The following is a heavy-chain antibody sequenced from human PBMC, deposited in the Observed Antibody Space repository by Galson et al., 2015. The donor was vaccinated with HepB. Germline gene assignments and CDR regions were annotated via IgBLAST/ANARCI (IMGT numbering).Heavy chain of an antibody. CDR3: AKRGLFPRVRGYYFDY. J-gene: IGHJ4*02. Sequence: SLRLSCAASGLTFSSYAMSWVRQAPGKGLEWVSAISGSGGSTYYADSVKGRFTISRDNSKNTLYLQMNSLRAEDTAVYYCAKRGLFPRVRGYYFDYWGQGTLVTVSS. V-gene: IGHV3-23*01. CDR2: ISGSGGST. D-gene: IGHD3-10*01. CDR1: GLTFSSYA.